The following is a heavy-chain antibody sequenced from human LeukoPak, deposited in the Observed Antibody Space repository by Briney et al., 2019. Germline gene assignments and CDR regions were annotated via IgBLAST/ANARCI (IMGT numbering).Heavy chain of an antibody. CDR1: GYTFTSYG. J-gene: IGHJ4*02. D-gene: IGHD6-19*01. Sequence: ASVKVSCKASGYTFTSYGIIWVRQAPGQGLEWMGWVSTYNGNTNYAHNLRGRVTMTTDTSTSTAYMELRSLRSDDTAVYYCARDYSSGWPNFDYWGQGTLVTVSS. CDR2: VSTYNGNT. V-gene: IGHV1-18*01. CDR3: ARDYSSGWPNFDY.